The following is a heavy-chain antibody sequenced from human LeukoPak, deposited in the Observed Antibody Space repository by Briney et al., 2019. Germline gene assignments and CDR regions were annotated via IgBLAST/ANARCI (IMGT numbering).Heavy chain of an antibody. J-gene: IGHJ4*02. CDR2: INSDGSSA. Sequence: GGSLRLSCAASGFTFSSYWMHWVRQAPGKGLVWVSHINSDGSSASYADSVKGRFTLSRDNAENTLYLQMNSLRAEDTAVYYCARVSVAGTEFDYWGQGTLVTVSS. D-gene: IGHD6-19*01. CDR1: GFTFSSYW. CDR3: ARVSVAGTEFDY. V-gene: IGHV3-74*01.